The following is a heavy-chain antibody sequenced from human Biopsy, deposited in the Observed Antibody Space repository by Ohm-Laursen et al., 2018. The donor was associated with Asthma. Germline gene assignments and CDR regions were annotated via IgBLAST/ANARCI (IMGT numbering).Heavy chain of an antibody. CDR3: ARTTYGDDGFDP. CDR2: SSYSGFR. J-gene: IGHJ5*02. D-gene: IGHD4-17*01. V-gene: IGHV4-59*01. Sequence: GTLSLTCTFSGGPINSDYWSWIRQPPGKGLEWIGLSSYSGFRKYNPSLKSRVTISVDTSKNQLSLNLTSVIAADTAVYYCARTTYGDDGFDPWGQGTLVTVSS. CDR1: GGPINSDY.